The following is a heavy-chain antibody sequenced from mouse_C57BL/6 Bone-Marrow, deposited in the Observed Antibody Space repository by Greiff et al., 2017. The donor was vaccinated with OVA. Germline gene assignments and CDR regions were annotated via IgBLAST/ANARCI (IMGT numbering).Heavy chain of an antibody. Sequence: VQLQQSGPELVKPGASVKLSCKASGYSFTGYYMNWVKQSPEKSLEWIGEINPSTGGTTYNQKFKAKATLTVDKSSSTAYMQLKSLTSEDSAVYYCASVTTVGFAYWGKGTLVTVSA. CDR1: GYSFTGYY. J-gene: IGHJ3*01. D-gene: IGHD1-1*01. V-gene: IGHV1-42*01. CDR3: ASVTTVGFAY. CDR2: INPSTGGT.